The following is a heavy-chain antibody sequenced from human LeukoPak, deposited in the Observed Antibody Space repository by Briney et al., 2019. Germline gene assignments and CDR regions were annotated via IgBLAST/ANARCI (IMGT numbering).Heavy chain of an antibody. CDR1: GYIFTNHL. V-gene: IGHV5-51*01. J-gene: IGHJ4*02. CDR3: ARQYCNSTSCGCFDH. CDR2: IYPGDSDT. Sequence: GESLKISCKGSGYIFTNHLIGWVRQMPGKGLEWMGIIYPGDSDTRYSPSFQGQVTISADNSISTAYLQWSSVKATETAMYSFARQYCNSTSCGCFDHWGQGTLVTVSS. D-gene: IGHD2-2*01.